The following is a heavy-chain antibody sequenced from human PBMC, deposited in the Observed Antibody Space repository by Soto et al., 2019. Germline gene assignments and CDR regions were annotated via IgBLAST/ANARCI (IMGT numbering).Heavy chain of an antibody. CDR2: IYNSAST. D-gene: IGHD3-16*01. V-gene: IGHV4-59*01. CDR1: GDSISTYY. CDR3: ARGRFDYIWGSPTPYLGS. Sequence: SETLSLTCTVSGDSISTYYWTWIRQPPGKGLEWIGYIYNSASTKYNPSLKSRVAVSVDTSKNQFSLKLSSVTAADTAVYYCARGRFDYIWGSPTPYLGSWGQGALVTVSS. J-gene: IGHJ5*01.